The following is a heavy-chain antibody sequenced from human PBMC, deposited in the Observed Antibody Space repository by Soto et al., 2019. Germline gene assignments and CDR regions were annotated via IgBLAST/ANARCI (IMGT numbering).Heavy chain of an antibody. CDR1: GFTVSSNY. D-gene: IGHD5-18*01. CDR3: ARGDTAMAFDY. CDR2: IYSGGST. V-gene: IGHV3-53*01. J-gene: IGHJ4*02. Sequence: GGSLRLSCAASGFTVSSNYMSWVRQAPGKGLEWVSVIYSGGSTYYADSVKGRFTISRDNSKNTLYLQMNSLRAEDTAVYYCARGDTAMAFDYWGQGTLVTVSS.